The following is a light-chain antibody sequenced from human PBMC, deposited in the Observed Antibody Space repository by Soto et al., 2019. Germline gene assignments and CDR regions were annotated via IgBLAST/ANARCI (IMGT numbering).Light chain of an antibody. V-gene: IGKV3-11*01. Sequence: ETVLTQSPGTLSLSPGERATLSCRASQSVSIYLAWYQQKPGQAPRLLIYDASNRATGIPARFSGSGSGTDFTLTISSLEPEDFAVYYCQQRSAFGQGTKVDI. CDR1: QSVSIY. CDR3: QQRSA. J-gene: IGKJ1*01. CDR2: DAS.